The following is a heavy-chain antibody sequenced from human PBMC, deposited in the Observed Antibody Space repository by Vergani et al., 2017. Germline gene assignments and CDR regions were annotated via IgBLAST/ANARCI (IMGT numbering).Heavy chain of an antibody. V-gene: IGHV3-33*01. CDR1: GFTFSSYG. CDR3: ARGLGAFDI. CDR2: IWYDGSNK. Sequence: QVQLVESGGGVVQPGRSLRLSCAASGFTFSSYGMHWVRQAPGKGLEWVAVIWYDGSNKYYADSVKGRFTISSDNSKNTLYLQMNSLRAEDTAVYYCARGLGAFDIWGQGTMVTVSS. D-gene: IGHD7-27*01. J-gene: IGHJ3*02.